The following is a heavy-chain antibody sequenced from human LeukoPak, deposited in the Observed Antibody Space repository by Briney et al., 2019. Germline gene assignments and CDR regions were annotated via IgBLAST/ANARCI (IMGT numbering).Heavy chain of an antibody. CDR3: AKTTSGHSSGRDPGWPVDY. CDR2: ISGSGGST. J-gene: IGHJ4*02. Sequence: GGSLRLSCAASGFTFGSYAMTWVRQAPGKGLEWVSHISGSGGSTYHADSVKGRFTISRDNSKNTVYLQMNSLRAEDTAVYYCAKTTSGHSSGRDPGWPVDYWGQGTLVTVSS. CDR1: GFTFGSYA. V-gene: IGHV3-23*01. D-gene: IGHD6-19*01.